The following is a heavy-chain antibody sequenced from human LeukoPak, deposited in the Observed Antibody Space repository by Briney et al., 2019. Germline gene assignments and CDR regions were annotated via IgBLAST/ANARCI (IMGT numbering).Heavy chain of an antibody. D-gene: IGHD2-2*01. CDR1: GGSISSYY. V-gene: IGHV4-4*07. CDR2: IYTSGSI. Sequence: PSETLSLTCTVSGGSISSYYWSWIRQPAGKGLEWIGRIYTSGSINYNPSLKSRVTMSVDTSKNQFSLKLSSVTAADTAVYYCARDTDCSSTSCYQGIAAAARGRNNWFDPWGQGTLVTVSS. CDR3: ARDTDCSSTSCYQGIAAAARGRNNWFDP. J-gene: IGHJ5*02.